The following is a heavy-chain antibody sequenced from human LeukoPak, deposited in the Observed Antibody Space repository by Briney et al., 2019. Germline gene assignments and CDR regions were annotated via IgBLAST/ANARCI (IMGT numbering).Heavy chain of an antibody. Sequence: GGSLRLSCVASGFAVGSNYMSWVRQAPGKGLEWVSLIYSGGAIRYADSVKGRFTISRDSSKTTLFLQMNDLTVEDTARYYCARRPGNWGQGILVTVSS. D-gene: IGHD1-14*01. J-gene: IGHJ4*02. CDR2: IYSGGAI. CDR3: ARRPGN. V-gene: IGHV3-53*01. CDR1: GFAVGSNY.